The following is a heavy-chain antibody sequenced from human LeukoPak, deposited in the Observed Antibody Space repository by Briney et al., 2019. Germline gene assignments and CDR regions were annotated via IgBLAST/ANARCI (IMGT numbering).Heavy chain of an antibody. CDR2: INHSGST. CDR3: ARGPIGSYYYYGMDV. Sequence: SETLSLTCAVYGGSFSGYYWSWIRQPPGKGLEWIGEINHSGSTSYNPSLKSRVTISVDTSKNQFSLKLSPVTAADTAVYYCARGPIGSYYYYGMDVWGQGTTVTVSS. D-gene: IGHD3-10*01. CDR1: GGSFSGYY. J-gene: IGHJ6*02. V-gene: IGHV4-34*01.